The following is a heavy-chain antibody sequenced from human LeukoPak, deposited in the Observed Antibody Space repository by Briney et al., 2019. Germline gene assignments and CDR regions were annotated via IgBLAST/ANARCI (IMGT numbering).Heavy chain of an antibody. J-gene: IGHJ6*03. CDR2: IYPGDSDT. Sequence: GESLKISCKGSGYSFTSYWIGWVRQMPGKGLEWKGIIYPGDSDTRYSPSFQGQVTISADKSISTAYLQWSSLKASDTAMYYCARRVTYYYDSSGYYYYYYMDVWGKGTTVTVSS. CDR3: ARRVTYYYDSSGYYYYYYMDV. D-gene: IGHD3-22*01. V-gene: IGHV5-51*01. CDR1: GYSFTSYW.